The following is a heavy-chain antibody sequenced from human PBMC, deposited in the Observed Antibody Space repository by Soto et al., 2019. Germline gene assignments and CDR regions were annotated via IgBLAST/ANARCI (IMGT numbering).Heavy chain of an antibody. D-gene: IGHD3-10*01. CDR2: ISHDGSDK. V-gene: IGHV3-30*18. Sequence: HPGGSLRLSCVASGFTFSGYGMHWVRQAPGKGLEWLAVISHDGSDKYYADSVRGRFTISRDNSENTLYLQMNSLRPEDTAVYYCAKEDVWFAKDYWGQGTLVTVS. CDR3: AKEDVWFAKDY. CDR1: GFTFSGYG. J-gene: IGHJ4*02.